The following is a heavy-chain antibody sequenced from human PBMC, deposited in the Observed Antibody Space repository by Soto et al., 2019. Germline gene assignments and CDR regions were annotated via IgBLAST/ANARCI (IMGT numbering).Heavy chain of an antibody. CDR3: ARDRLMITFGGVGDGRWFAFDI. Sequence: QVQLVQSGAEVKKPGSSVKVSCKASGGPFSSYAISWVRQAPGQGLEWMGGIIPIFGTANYAQKFQGRVTITADESTSTAYMELSSLRSEDTAVYYCARDRLMITFGGVGDGRWFAFDIWGQGTMVTVSS. D-gene: IGHD3-16*01. CDR2: IIPIFGTA. CDR1: GGPFSSYA. V-gene: IGHV1-69*12. J-gene: IGHJ3*02.